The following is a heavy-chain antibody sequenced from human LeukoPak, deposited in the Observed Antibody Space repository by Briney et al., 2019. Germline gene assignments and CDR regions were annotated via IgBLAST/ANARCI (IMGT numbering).Heavy chain of an antibody. D-gene: IGHD6-6*01. CDR2: INPNSGGT. CDR3: AREHSSSSGKVFDY. Sequence: ASVKVSCKASGYTFPGYYMHWVRQAPGQGLEWMGWINPNSGGTTYAQKFQGRVTMTRDTSISTAYMELSRLRSDDTAVYYCAREHSSSSGKVFDYWGQGTLVTVSS. CDR1: GYTFPGYY. V-gene: IGHV1-2*02. J-gene: IGHJ4*02.